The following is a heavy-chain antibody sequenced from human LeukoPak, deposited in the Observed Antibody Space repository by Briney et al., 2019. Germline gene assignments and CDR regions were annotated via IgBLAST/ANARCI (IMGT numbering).Heavy chain of an antibody. J-gene: IGHJ5*02. D-gene: IGHD6-6*01. V-gene: IGHV3-7*01. Sequence: GGSLRLSCAASGFTFSSYWMSWVRQAPGKGLEWVANIKQDGREKYYVDSVKGRFTISRDNAKNSLYLQMNSLRAEDTAVYYCARDEGGYSSSSKTHYNWFDPWGQGTLVTVSS. CDR3: ARDEGGYSSSSKTHYNWFDP. CDR2: IKQDGREK. CDR1: GFTFSSYW.